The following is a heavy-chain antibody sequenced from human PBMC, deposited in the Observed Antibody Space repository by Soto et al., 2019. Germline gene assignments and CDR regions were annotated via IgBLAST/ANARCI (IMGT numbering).Heavy chain of an antibody. Sequence: SETLSLTCSVSGASVSSFYWSWIRQPAGKGLEWIGRVHSSGYTDFNPSLRSRVTMSVDTSRNQFSLKVTSMTAADTAAYYCAREVAAPLGWFDPWAQGTLVTVSS. CDR2: VHSSGYT. J-gene: IGHJ5*02. V-gene: IGHV4-4*07. CDR3: AREVAAPLGWFDP. D-gene: IGHD6-19*01. CDR1: GASVSSFY.